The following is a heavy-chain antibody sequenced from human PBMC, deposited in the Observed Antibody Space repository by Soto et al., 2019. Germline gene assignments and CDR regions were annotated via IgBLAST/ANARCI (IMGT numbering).Heavy chain of an antibody. J-gene: IGHJ4*02. CDR2: ISGGGGST. D-gene: IGHD6-13*01. CDR1: GFTFSSYG. Sequence: GGSLRLSCAASGFTFSSYGMSWVRQAPGKGLEWVSTISGGGGSTYYADSVEGRFTISRDNSKNTLYLQMNSLRADDTAVYYCAKGARGRAAAGPPDFDYWGRGTLVTVSS. V-gene: IGHV3-23*01. CDR3: AKGARGRAAAGPPDFDY.